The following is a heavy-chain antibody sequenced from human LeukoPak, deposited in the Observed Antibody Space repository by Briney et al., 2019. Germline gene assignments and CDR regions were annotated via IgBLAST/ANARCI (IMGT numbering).Heavy chain of an antibody. CDR2: ITASGTAM. V-gene: IGHV3-48*02. CDR1: GFNFDLYA. J-gene: IGHJ4*02. D-gene: IGHD1-26*01. CDR3: ASSGSYRFDY. Sequence: GGSLRLSCVASGFNFDLYAMSWVRQAPGKGLEWVSHITASGTAMFYADSVKGRFTISRDNAKNSLYLQMNSLRDEDTAVYYCASSGSYRFDYWGQGTLVTVSS.